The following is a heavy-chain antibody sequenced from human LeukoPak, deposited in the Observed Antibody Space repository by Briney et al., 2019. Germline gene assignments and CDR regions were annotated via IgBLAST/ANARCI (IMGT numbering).Heavy chain of an antibody. CDR2: IYSGGST. J-gene: IGHJ4*02. V-gene: IGHV3-53*01. Sequence: GGSLRLSCAASGFTVSSNYMSWVRQAPGKGLEWVSVIYSGGSTYYADSVKGRFTISRDNSKNTLYLQMNSLGAEDTAVYYCARGSITTNDYFDYWGQGTLVTVSS. D-gene: IGHD4-11*01. CDR3: ARGSITTNDYFDY. CDR1: GFTVSSNY.